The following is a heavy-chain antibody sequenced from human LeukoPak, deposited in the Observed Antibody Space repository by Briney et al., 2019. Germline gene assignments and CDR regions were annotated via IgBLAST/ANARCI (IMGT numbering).Heavy chain of an antibody. CDR2: FDPEDGET. D-gene: IGHD4-17*01. J-gene: IGHJ3*02. CDR1: GYTLTELS. CDR3: ATDRGDYSAFDI. V-gene: IGHV1-24*01. Sequence: GASVKVSCKVSGYTLTELSMHWVRQAPGKGLEWMGGFDPEDGETIYAQKFQGRVTMTEDTSTDTAYMELSSLRSEDMAVYYCATDRGDYSAFDIWGQGTMVTVSS.